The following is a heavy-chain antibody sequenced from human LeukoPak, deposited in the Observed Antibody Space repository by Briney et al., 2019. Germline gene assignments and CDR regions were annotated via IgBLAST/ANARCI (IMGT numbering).Heavy chain of an antibody. J-gene: IGHJ3*02. CDR2: MYHYGGT. V-gene: IGHV4-59*01. CDR3: ARVGGMTTVNNAAFDI. CDR1: GGSINSDY. Sequence: SETLSLTCSVSGGSINSDYWTWIRQPPGKGLEWIGYMYHYGGTNYNPSLKSRVTISIGKPKEQFSLKLISVTAADTAIYYCARVGGMTTVNNAAFDIWGQGTMVTVSS. D-gene: IGHD4-4*01.